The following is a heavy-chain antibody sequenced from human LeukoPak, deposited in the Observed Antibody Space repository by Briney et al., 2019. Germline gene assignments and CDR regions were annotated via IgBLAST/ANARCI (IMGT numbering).Heavy chain of an antibody. CDR3: AKDMAVRITMVRGVYFDY. J-gene: IGHJ4*02. V-gene: IGHV3-9*01. CDR1: GFTFDDYA. Sequence: GGSLRLSCAASGFTFDDYAMYWVRQAPGKGLEWVSGISWNSGSIGYADSVKGRFTISRDNAKNSLYLQMNSLRAEDTALYYCAKDMAVRITMVRGVYFDYWGQGTLVTVSS. D-gene: IGHD3-10*01. CDR2: ISWNSGSI.